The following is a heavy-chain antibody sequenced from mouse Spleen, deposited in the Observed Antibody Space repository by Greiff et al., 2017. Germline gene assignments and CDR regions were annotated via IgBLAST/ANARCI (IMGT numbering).Heavy chain of an antibody. V-gene: IGHV1-55*01. CDR3: ARRGDYGSIAMDY. CDR1: GYTFTSYW. CDR2: IYPGSGST. D-gene: IGHD1-1*01. Sequence: VQLQQSGAELVKPGASVKMSCKASGYTFTSYWITWVKQRPGQGLEWIGDIYPGSGSTNYNEKFKSKATLTVDTSSSTAYMQLSSLTSEDSAVYYCARRGDYGSIAMDYWGQGTSVTVSS. J-gene: IGHJ4*01.